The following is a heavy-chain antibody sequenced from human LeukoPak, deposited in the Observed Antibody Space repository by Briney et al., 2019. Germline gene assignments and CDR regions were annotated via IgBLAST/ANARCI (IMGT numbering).Heavy chain of an antibody. CDR2: IKQDGSEK. CDR3: ARVVPAAEGAFDI. J-gene: IGHJ3*02. CDR1: GFTFSSYW. Sequence: GGSLRLSCAASGFTFSSYWMSWVRQAPGKGLEWVANIKQDGSEKYYVDSVKGRFTISRDNAKNSLYLQMNSLRAEDTAVYYCARVVPAAEGAFDIWGQGTMVTVSS. V-gene: IGHV3-7*01. D-gene: IGHD2-2*01.